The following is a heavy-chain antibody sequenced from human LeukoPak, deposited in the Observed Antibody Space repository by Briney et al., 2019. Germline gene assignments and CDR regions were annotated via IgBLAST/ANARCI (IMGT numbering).Heavy chain of an antibody. V-gene: IGHV3-30-3*01. CDR2: ITSDGTNE. CDR1: GFTFRAYI. J-gene: IGHJ5*02. CDR3: ARSYYDFWRFDL. Sequence: GRSLRLSCAASGFTFRAYIMHWVRQAPGKGLEWVAVITSDGTNEYYADAVKGRFTISRDNSKATLYLHMNSLRVEDTAVYYCARSYYDFWRFDLWGQGTLVTVSS. D-gene: IGHD3-3*01.